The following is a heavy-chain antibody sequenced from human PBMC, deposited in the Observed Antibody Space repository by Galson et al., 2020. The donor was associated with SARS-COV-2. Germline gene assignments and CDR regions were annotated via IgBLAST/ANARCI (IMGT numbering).Heavy chain of an antibody. D-gene: IGHD2-15*01. Sequence: SETLSLTCTVSGGSISSYYWSWIRQPPGKGLEWIGYIYYSGSTNYNPSLKSRVTISVDTSKNQFSLKLSSVTAADTAVYYCARVYWARGYFDYWGQGTVVTVTP. V-gene: IGHV4-59*01. CDR2: IYYSGST. CDR3: ARVYWARGYFDY. CDR1: GGSISSYY. J-gene: IGHJ4*02.